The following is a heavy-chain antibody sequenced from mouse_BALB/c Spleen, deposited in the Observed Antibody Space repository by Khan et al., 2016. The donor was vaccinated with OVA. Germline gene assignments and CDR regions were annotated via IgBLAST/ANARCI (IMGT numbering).Heavy chain of an antibody. J-gene: IGHJ3*01. CDR1: GYTFTSYT. CDR3: LRDAAYHRNYVWFAY. V-gene: IGHV1-4*01. Sequence: QVQLQQSGAELARPGASVKMSCKASGYTFTSYTIHWIKKRPGQGLEWIGYINPSNGYTNYNQKFKDKATLTTDKSSTTAYLQLSSLKSDDSAVYNFLRDAAYHRNYVWFAYWAQGTLVTVSA. D-gene: IGHD2-5*01. CDR2: INPSNGYT.